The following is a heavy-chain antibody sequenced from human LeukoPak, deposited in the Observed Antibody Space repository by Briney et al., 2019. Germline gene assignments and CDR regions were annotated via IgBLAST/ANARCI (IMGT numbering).Heavy chain of an antibody. CDR3: ARVGRGSYGAFDI. CDR2: ISSSSYT. J-gene: IGHJ3*02. V-gene: IGHV3-11*06. Sequence: GSLRLSCAASGFTFSDYYMSWIRQAPGKGLEWVSYISSSSYTNYADSVKGRFTISRDNAKNSLYLQMNSLRAEDTAVYYCARVGRGSYGAFDIWGQGTMVTVSS. D-gene: IGHD4-17*01. CDR1: GFTFSDYY.